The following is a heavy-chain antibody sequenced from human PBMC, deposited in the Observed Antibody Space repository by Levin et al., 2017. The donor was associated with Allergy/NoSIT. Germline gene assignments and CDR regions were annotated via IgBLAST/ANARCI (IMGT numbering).Heavy chain of an antibody. CDR2: ISGSGGST. J-gene: IGHJ4*02. CDR1: GFTFSSYA. D-gene: IGHD6-6*01. CDR3: AKGMDSSSPAEPFDY. V-gene: IGHV3-23*01. Sequence: LAGGSLRLSCAASGFTFSSYAMSWVRQAPGKGLEWVSAISGSGGSTYYADSVKGRFTISRDNSKNTLYLQMNSLRAEDTAVYYCAKGMDSSSPAEPFDYWGQGTLVTVSS.